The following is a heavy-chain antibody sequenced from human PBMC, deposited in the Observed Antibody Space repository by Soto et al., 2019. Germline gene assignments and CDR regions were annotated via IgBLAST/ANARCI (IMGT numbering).Heavy chain of an antibody. Sequence: SVKVSCKASGGTFSSYAISWVRQAPGQGLEWMGGIIPIFGTANYAQKFQGRVTITADESTSTAYMQMNSLRDEDTAVYYCASRYVNYYYGMDVWGQGTTVTVSS. D-gene: IGHD3-16*01. CDR1: GGTFSSYA. CDR3: ASRYVNYYYGMDV. CDR2: IIPIFGTA. J-gene: IGHJ6*02. V-gene: IGHV1-69*13.